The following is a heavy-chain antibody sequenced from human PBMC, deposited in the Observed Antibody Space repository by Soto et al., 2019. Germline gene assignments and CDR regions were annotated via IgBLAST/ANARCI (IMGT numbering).Heavy chain of an antibody. CDR3: GKDTSARPIKADGMDV. Sequence: GGSLSLTCAAYAFTFDYYAMHRVRQAQGKGLEWGTGISWNSGSIDYADSVKGRFTISRDNVKTSLYLQMNSLRADDTALYYCGKDTSARPIKADGMDVWGQGTTVTVSS. CDR2: ISWNSGSI. V-gene: IGHV3-9*01. CDR1: AFTFDYYA. J-gene: IGHJ6*02.